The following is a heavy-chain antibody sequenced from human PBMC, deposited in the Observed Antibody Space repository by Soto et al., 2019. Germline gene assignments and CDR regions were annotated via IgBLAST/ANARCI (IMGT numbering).Heavy chain of an antibody. Sequence: QLQLQESGPGLVKPSETLSLTCTVSGGSISSSSYYWGWIRQPPGKGLEWIGSIYYSGSTYYNPSLKSRVTISVDTSKNQFSLKLSSVTAADTAVYYCARQTNIVVVPAARYNWFDPWGQGTLVTVSS. V-gene: IGHV4-39*01. CDR1: GGSISSSSYY. D-gene: IGHD2-2*01. CDR2: IYYSGST. CDR3: ARQTNIVVVPAARYNWFDP. J-gene: IGHJ5*02.